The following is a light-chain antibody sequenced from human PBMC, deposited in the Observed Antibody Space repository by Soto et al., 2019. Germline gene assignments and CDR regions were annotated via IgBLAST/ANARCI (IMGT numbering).Light chain of an antibody. V-gene: IGKV3-20*01. Sequence: EIVMTQSPGTLSVSPGERVTLSCRASQSVSSSYLAWYQQKPGQAPRLLIYGASSRATGIPDRFSGSGSGTDFTLTISRLEPEDFAVYYCQQYGSSPRITFGQGTRLE. CDR2: GAS. CDR3: QQYGSSPRIT. J-gene: IGKJ5*01. CDR1: QSVSSSY.